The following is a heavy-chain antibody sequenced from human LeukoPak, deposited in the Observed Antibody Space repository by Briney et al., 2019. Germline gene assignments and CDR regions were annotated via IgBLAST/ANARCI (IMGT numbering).Heavy chain of an antibody. CDR3: ARDRRYDFDY. CDR2: INPSGGST. D-gene: IGHD3-3*01. V-gene: IGHV1-46*01. J-gene: IGHJ4*02. CDR1: GYTFTNYP. Sequence: GASVKVSCKASGYTFTNYPIIWVRQAPGQGLEWMGIINPSGGSTSYAQKFQGRVTMTRDTSTSTVYMELSSLRSEDTAVYYCARDRRYDFDYWGQGTLVTVSS.